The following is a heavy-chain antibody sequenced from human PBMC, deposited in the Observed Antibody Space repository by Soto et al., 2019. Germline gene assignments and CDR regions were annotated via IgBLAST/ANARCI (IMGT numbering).Heavy chain of an antibody. D-gene: IGHD7-27*01. Sequence: QVQLVQSGAEVKKPGSSVKVSCKASGGTFSSYAISWVRQAPGQGLEWMGGISPIFGTANYAKKFQGRVTITADESMSTAYTELSSLRSEDTAVYYWARAPSWGGHKQYYYFAMDVWGQGTTVTVSS. CDR3: ARAPSWGGHKQYYYFAMDV. CDR1: GGTFSSYA. J-gene: IGHJ6*02. CDR2: ISPIFGTA. V-gene: IGHV1-69*01.